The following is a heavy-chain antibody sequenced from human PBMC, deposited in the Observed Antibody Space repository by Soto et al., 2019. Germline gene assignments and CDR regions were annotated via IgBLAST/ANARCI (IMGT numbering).Heavy chain of an antibody. CDR3: AKDFVLVPGATPDWFDP. V-gene: IGHV3-23*01. J-gene: IGHJ5*02. D-gene: IGHD2-2*01. CDR1: GFTFSSSA. CDR2: LSGSGDST. Sequence: PGGSIRLSCAASGFTFSSSAMSWVRQAPGQGLEWVSALSGSGDSTYSADSVKGRFTISRDNSKNTLYLQMNSLRAEDTAIYSCAKDFVLVPGATPDWFDPWGKGTLVTASS.